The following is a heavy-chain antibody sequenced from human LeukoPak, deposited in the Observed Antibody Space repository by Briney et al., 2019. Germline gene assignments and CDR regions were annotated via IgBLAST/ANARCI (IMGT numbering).Heavy chain of an antibody. D-gene: IGHD2/OR15-2a*01. CDR2: IKQDGSEK. J-gene: IGHJ4*02. CDR1: GFTYSSYW. V-gene: IGHV3-7*03. CDR3: ARVGALYGEREGVDY. Sequence: GGSLRLSCVVSGFTYSSYWMSWVRQAPGKGLEWVANIKQDGSEKYYVDSVKGRFTISRDNAKNSLYLQMNSLRADDTAVYYCARVGALYGEREGVDYWGQGTLVTVSS.